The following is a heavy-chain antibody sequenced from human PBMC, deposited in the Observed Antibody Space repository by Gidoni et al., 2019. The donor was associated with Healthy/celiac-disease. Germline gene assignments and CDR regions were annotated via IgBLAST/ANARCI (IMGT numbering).Heavy chain of an antibody. CDR2: ISSSSSYI. CDR3: ARDYGGNPGGFDY. D-gene: IGHD4-17*01. V-gene: IGHV3-21*01. J-gene: IGHJ4*02. Sequence: EVQLVESGGGLVKPGGSLRLSCAASGFTFSSYSMNWVRQAPGKGLEWVSSISSSSSYINYADSVKGRFTISRDNAKNSLYLQMNSLRAEDTAVYYCARDYGGNPGGFDYWGQGTLVTVSS. CDR1: GFTFSSYS.